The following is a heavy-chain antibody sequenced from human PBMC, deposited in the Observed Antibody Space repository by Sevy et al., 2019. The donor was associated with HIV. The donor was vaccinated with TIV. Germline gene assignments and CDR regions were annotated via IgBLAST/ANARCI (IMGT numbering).Heavy chain of an antibody. CDR2: ISWNSGSI. D-gene: IGHD6-13*01. CDR1: GFTFDDHA. J-gene: IGHJ5*02. Sequence: GGSLRLSCAASGFTFDDHAMHWVRQAPGKGLEWVSCISWNSGSIVYADSVRGRFTISGDKAKNSLYLQMNGLRPEDTALYYCVRDMGYTSSGRFDPWGQGTLVTVSS. V-gene: IGHV3-9*01. CDR3: VRDMGYTSSGRFDP.